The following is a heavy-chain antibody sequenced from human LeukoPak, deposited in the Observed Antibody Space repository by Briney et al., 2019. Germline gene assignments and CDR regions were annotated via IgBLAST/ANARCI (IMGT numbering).Heavy chain of an antibody. CDR1: GFTFARYG. V-gene: IGHV1-18*01. D-gene: IGHD3-22*01. Sequence: ASVKVSCKTSGFTFARYGISWVRQAPRQGLEWMGWISGYNGDRNYAQKFQDRLTIITDTSTTTAYMELRSLRSDDTAVYYCARDPSNSSGRYAYFDYWGQGALVTVSS. CDR3: ARDPSNSSGRYAYFDY. J-gene: IGHJ4*02. CDR2: ISGYNGDR.